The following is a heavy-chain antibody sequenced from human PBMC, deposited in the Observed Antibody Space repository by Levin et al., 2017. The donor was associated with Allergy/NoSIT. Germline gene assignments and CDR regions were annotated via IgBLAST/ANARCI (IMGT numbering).Heavy chain of an antibody. D-gene: IGHD3-22*01. J-gene: IGHJ4*02. V-gene: IGHV1-8*01. CDR3: ARGKGTYYYDSSGYYRYYYFDY. Sequence: VASVKVSCKASGYTFTSYDINWVRQATGQGLEWMGWMNPNSGNTGYAQKFQGRVTMTRNTSISTAYMELSSLRSEDTAVYYCARGKGTYYYDSSGYYRYYYFDYWGQGTLVTVSS. CDR1: GYTFTSYD. CDR2: MNPNSGNT.